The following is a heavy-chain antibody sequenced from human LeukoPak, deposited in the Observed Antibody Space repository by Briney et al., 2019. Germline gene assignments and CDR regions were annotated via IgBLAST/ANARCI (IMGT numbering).Heavy chain of an antibody. D-gene: IGHD3-10*01. Sequence: GGSLRLSCAASGFTVSSNYMSWVRQTPGKGLEWVSAVSTSGGSTYYADSVRGRFTISRDNSKNTLYLQMNSLRAEDTAVYYCAKDQVYGSGSLPGYWGQGTLVTVSS. V-gene: IGHV3-23*01. J-gene: IGHJ4*02. CDR1: GFTVSSNY. CDR2: VSTSGGST. CDR3: AKDQVYGSGSLPGY.